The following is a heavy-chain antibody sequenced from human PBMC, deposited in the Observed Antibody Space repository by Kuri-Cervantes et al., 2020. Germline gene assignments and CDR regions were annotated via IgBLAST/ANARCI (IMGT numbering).Heavy chain of an antibody. CDR1: GFTVSSNY. V-gene: IGHV3-66*01. D-gene: IGHD1-26*01. Sequence: GESLKISCAASGFTVSSNYMSWVRQAPGMGLEWVSVIYSGGSTYYADSVKGRFTISRDNSKNTLYLQMNSLRAEDTAVYYCARVTGIVGSTTADYWGQGTLVTVSS. J-gene: IGHJ4*02. CDR2: IYSGGST. CDR3: ARVTGIVGSTTADY.